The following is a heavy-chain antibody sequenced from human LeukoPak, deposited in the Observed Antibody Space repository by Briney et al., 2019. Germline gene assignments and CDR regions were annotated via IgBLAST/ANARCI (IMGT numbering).Heavy chain of an antibody. CDR1: GLTLSPYW. J-gene: IGHJ4*02. D-gene: IGHD1-14*01. Sequence: GGSLRLSCAASGLTLSPYWMHWVRQAPGKGLVWVSHIGTDGTVTTYADSVKGRFTISRDNAKNTLYLQMDSLRPEDTAVYYCVRDSNLSFDYWGQGSLVTVSS. CDR3: VRDSNLSFDY. CDR2: IGTDGTVT. V-gene: IGHV3-74*01.